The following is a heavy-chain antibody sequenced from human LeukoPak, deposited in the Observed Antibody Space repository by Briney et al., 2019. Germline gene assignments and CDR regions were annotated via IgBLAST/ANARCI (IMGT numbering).Heavy chain of an antibody. CDR2: IKEDGTET. J-gene: IGHJ4*02. Sequence: GGSLRLSCAASGFTFSSYPMTWVRQAPGKGLEWVANIKEDGTETYYVDSVKGRFTISRDNAKNSLYLQMNSLRVEDTAVYYCAKEGRSLQTYWGQGTLVTVSS. D-gene: IGHD5-24*01. V-gene: IGHV3-7*03. CDR1: GFTFSSYP. CDR3: AKEGRSLQTY.